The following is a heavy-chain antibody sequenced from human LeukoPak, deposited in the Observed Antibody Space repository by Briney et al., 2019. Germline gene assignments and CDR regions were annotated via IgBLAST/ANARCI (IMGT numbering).Heavy chain of an antibody. CDR2: IYRVGST. CDR1: GFTVSNNY. CDR3: ARGDGYNFFDC. D-gene: IGHD5-24*01. J-gene: IGHJ4*02. V-gene: IGHV3-66*01. Sequence: PGGSLRLSCAASGFTVSNNYTSWVRQAPGKGLEWVSVIYRVGSTYYADSVKGRFTISRDNSKNTLYLQMNSLRAEDTAMYYCARGDGYNFFDCWGQGVLVTVSS.